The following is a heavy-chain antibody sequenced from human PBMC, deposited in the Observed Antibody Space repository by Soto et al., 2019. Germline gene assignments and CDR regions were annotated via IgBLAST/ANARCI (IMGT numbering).Heavy chain of an antibody. D-gene: IGHD3-10*01. J-gene: IGHJ4*02. CDR3: ARDPPLWFGEPYVDY. Sequence: GGSLRLSCAASGFTFSSYSMNWVRQAPGKGLEWVSYISSSSSTIYYADSVKGRFTISRDNAKNSLYLQMNSLRAEDMAVYYCARDPPLWFGEPYVDYWGQGTLVTVSS. CDR1: GFTFSSYS. CDR2: ISSSSSTI. V-gene: IGHV3-48*01.